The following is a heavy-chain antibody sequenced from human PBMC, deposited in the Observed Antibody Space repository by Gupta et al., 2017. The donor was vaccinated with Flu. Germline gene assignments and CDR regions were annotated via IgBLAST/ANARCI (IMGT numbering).Heavy chain of an antibody. J-gene: IGHJ6*02. Sequence: EVQLVESGGGLVKPGGSLRLSCAASGFTFSSYSMNWVLQAPGKGLEWVSSISSSSSYIYYADSVKGRFTISRDNAKNSLYLQMNSLRAEDTAVYYRARGSAPRVGYYYYGMDVWGQGTTVTVSS. CDR1: GFTFSSYS. V-gene: IGHV3-21*01. D-gene: IGHD1-26*01. CDR3: ARGSAPRVGYYYYGMDV. CDR2: ISSSSSYI.